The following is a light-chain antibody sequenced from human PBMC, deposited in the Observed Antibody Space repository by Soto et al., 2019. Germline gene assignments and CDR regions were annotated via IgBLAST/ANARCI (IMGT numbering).Light chain of an antibody. V-gene: IGLV4-69*01. J-gene: IGLJ1*01. CDR1: SGHSNYA. Sequence: QLVLTQSPSASASLGASVKLTCTLSSGHSNYAIAWHQQQPEKGPRYLMKVNSDGSHRKGDGIPDRFSGSSSGAQRYFTISSLQSEDEADYYCQTWGTGIRVFGTGTKLTVL. CDR2: VNSDGSH. CDR3: QTWGTGIRV.